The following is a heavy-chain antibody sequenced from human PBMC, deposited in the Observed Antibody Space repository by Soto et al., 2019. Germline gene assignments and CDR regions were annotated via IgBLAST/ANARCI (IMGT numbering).Heavy chain of an antibody. Sequence: PSETLSLTCTVSGGSISSYYWSWIRQPPGKGLEWIGYIFYSGSTNSNPSLKSRVTISVDTSKNQFSLMLSSVTAADTAVYYCARRWGRSFDYWGQGTLVTVSS. D-gene: IGHD2-15*01. V-gene: IGHV4-59*08. CDR1: GGSISSYY. J-gene: IGHJ4*02. CDR2: IFYSGST. CDR3: ARRWGRSFDY.